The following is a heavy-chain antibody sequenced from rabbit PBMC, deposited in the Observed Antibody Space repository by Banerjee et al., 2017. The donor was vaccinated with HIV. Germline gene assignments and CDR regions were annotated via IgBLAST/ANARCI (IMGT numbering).Heavy chain of an antibody. V-gene: IGHV1S8*01. CDR3: ARDEYASSSGYYFNL. Sequence: ASWVNGRFTVSSDNAQNTVDLQLNSLTVADTATYFCARDEYASSSGYYFNLWGPGTLVTVS. J-gene: IGHJ4*01. D-gene: IGHD1-1*01.